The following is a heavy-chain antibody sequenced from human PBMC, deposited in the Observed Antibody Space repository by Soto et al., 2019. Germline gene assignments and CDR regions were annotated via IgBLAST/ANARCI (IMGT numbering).Heavy chain of an antibody. D-gene: IGHD3-10*01. V-gene: IGHV3-30-3*01. CDR1: GFTFSSYA. J-gene: IGHJ4*02. CDR3: ARDRSMVGGYYFDY. CDR2: ISYDGSNT. Sequence: VGSLRLSCAASGFTFSSYAMHWVRQAPGKVLEWVAVISYDGSNTFYTDSVKGRFTISRDKSNNTLHLLMNSLRADDTAVYYCARDRSMVGGYYFDYWGQGTLVTVSS.